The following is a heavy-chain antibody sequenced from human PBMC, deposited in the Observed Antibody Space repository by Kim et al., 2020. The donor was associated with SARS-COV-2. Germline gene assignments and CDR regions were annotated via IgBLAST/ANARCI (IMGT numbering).Heavy chain of an antibody. J-gene: IGHJ4*02. CDR3: ARASVDTAMAYDY. CDR2: ISYDGSNK. D-gene: IGHD5-18*01. Sequence: GGSLRPSCAASGFTFSSYAMHWVRQAPGKGLEWVAVISYDGSNKYYADSVKGRFTISRDNSKNTLYLQMNSLRAEDTAVYYCARASVDTAMAYDYWGQGTLVTVSS. V-gene: IGHV3-30*04. CDR1: GFTFSSYA.